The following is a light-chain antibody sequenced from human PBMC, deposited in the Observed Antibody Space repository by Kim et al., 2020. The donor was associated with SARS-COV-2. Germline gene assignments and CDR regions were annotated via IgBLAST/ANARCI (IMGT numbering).Light chain of an antibody. Sequence: EVVLTQSPGTLSLSPGERATLSCRASQSVSSSDLGWYHQKPGQAPRLLIYGASSRAAGIPDRISSSGSGTDFTLTISSLLPDDFVVYYCQQYGTAPTTFGQGTKVDIK. V-gene: IGKV3-20*01. CDR1: QSVSSSD. CDR3: QQYGTAPTT. J-gene: IGKJ1*01. CDR2: GAS.